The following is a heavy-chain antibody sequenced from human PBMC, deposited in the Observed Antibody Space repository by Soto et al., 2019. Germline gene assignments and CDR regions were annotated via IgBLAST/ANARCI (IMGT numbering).Heavy chain of an antibody. D-gene: IGHD1-1*01. CDR2: IYWDDDK. Sequence: QITLKESGPTLVKPTQTLTLTCTFSGFSLSTSGVGVGWIRQPPGKALEWLALIYWDDDKRYSPSLKSRLTIPKDISKNQVVLTMTNMDPVDTATYYCAHYNSPDYMTWFHPWGQGTLVTVSS. J-gene: IGHJ5*02. V-gene: IGHV2-5*02. CDR3: AHYNSPDYMTWFHP. CDR1: GFSLSTSGVG.